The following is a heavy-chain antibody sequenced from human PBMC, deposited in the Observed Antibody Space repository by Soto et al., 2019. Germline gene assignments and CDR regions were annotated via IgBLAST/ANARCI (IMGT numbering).Heavy chain of an antibody. CDR3: AKVSSAWYAGFFDL. CDR2: LSDSGGSI. D-gene: IGHD2-8*01. V-gene: IGHV3-23*01. Sequence: PGGSLRLSCAASGFTFSDHYMTWVRQAPGKGLEWVSGLSDSGGSIYYADSVKGRFTISRDNSMNTLYLQMNTLRAEDTAVYYCAKVSSAWYAGFFDLWGQGTLVTVSS. J-gene: IGHJ4*02. CDR1: GFTFSDHY.